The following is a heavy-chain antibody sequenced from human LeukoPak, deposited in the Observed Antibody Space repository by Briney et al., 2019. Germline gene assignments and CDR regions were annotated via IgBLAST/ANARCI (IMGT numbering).Heavy chain of an antibody. Sequence: GGSLRLSCAASGFTFSDYYMSWIRQAPGKGLVWVSRINSDGSSTSYADSVKGRFTISRDNAKNTLYLQMNSLRAEDTAVYYCARADYYDSSGYLYWGQGTLVTVSS. J-gene: IGHJ4*02. D-gene: IGHD3-22*01. CDR2: INSDGSST. V-gene: IGHV3-74*01. CDR1: GFTFSDYY. CDR3: ARADYYDSSGYLY.